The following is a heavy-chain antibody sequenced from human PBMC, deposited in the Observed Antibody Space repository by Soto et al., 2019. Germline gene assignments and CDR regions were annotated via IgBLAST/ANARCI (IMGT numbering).Heavy chain of an antibody. CDR3: ARKDYFVSGCYYFDY. CDR2: INADNGDT. CDR1: GYIFTNYP. J-gene: IGHJ4*02. Sequence: QIQLVQSGAELKNPGASVKVSCKASGYIFTNYPIHWVRQAPGQRLEWMRWINADNGDTGYSQNYQRRNTCNIDTSASTVYMERSSLTSEDTAIYYCARKDYFVSGCYYFDYWGQGTLVTVSS. V-gene: IGHV1-3*01. D-gene: IGHD3-10*01.